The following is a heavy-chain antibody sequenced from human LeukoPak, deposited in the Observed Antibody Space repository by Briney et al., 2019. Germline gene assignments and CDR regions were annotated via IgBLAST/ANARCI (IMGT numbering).Heavy chain of an antibody. J-gene: IGHJ6*03. CDR1: GFTFSNAW. CDR3: TTDGDYSNPYYYYYYYMDV. CDR2: IKSKTDGGTT. V-gene: IGHV3-15*01. D-gene: IGHD4-11*01. Sequence: GGSLRLSCAASGFTFSNAWMSWVRQAPGKGLEWVGRIKSKTDGGTTDYAAPVKGRFTISRDDSKTTLYLQMNSLKTEDTAVYYCTTDGDYSNPYYYYYYYMDVWGKGTTVTVSS.